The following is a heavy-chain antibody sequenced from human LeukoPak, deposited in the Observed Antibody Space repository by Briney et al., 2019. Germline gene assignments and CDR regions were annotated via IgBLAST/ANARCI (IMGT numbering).Heavy chain of an antibody. D-gene: IGHD3-10*01. CDR2: INPSGGST. V-gene: IGHV1-46*03. CDR1: GYTFISYY. CDR3: ARDWHHYSGSNYYYMDV. J-gene: IGHJ6*03. Sequence: ASVKVSCKASGYTFISYYMHWVRQAPGQGLEWMGIINPSGGSTTYAQKLQGRVTMTRDTSTSTVYMELSSLRSEDTAVYYCARDWHHYSGSNYYYMDVWGKGTMVTVSS.